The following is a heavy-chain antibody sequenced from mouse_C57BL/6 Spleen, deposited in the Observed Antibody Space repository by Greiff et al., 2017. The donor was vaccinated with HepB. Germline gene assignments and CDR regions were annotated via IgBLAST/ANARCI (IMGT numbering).Heavy chain of an antibody. CDR3: ASVPNTDYYGSPYAMDY. V-gene: IGHV14-3*01. D-gene: IGHD1-1*01. CDR2: IDPANGNT. CDR1: GFNIKNTY. Sequence: VQLKESVAELVRPGASVKLSCTASGFNIKNTYMHWVKQRPEQGLEWIGRIDPANGNTKYAPKFQGKATITADTSSNTAYLQLSSLTSEDTAIYYCASVPNTDYYGSPYAMDYWGQGTSVTVSS. J-gene: IGHJ4*01.